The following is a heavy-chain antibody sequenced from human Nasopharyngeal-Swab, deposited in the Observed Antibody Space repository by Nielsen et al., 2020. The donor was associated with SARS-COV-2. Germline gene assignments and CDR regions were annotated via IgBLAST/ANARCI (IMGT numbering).Heavy chain of an antibody. V-gene: IGHV3-7*05. CDR1: GFTFSSYW. Sequence: GESLKISCAASGFTFSSYWMSWVRQAPGKGLEWVANIKQDGGEKYYVDSVKGRFTISRDNAKNSLYLQMNSLRAEDTAVYYCASLNPMRYWGQGTLVTVSS. J-gene: IGHJ4*02. D-gene: IGHD3-22*01. CDR2: IKQDGGEK. CDR3: ASLNPMRY.